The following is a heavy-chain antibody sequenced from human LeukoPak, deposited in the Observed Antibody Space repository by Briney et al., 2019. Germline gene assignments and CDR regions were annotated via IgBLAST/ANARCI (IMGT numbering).Heavy chain of an antibody. V-gene: IGHV3-9*01. CDR1: GFTFDDYA. CDR3: AKDIATVKLYYFDY. J-gene: IGHJ4*02. D-gene: IGHD4-11*01. Sequence: PGGSLRLSCAASGFTFDDYAMHWVRQAPGKGLEWVSGISWNSGSIGYADSVKGRFTISRDNAKNSLYLQMNSLRAEDTALYYCAKDIATVKLYYFDYWGQGTLVTVSS. CDR2: ISWNSGSI.